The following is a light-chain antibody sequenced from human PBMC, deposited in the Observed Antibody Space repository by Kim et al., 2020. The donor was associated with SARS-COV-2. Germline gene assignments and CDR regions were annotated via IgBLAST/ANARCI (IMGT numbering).Light chain of an antibody. CDR2: KAS. V-gene: IGKV1-5*03. Sequence: SASVGDRVTITCRASQSIGTWLAWYQQKPGKVPKLLIYKASNLESGVPSRFSGSGSGTEFTLTISSLQPDDSATYYCQQYEDHSTFDQGTKVDIK. J-gene: IGKJ1*01. CDR1: QSIGTW. CDR3: QQYEDHST.